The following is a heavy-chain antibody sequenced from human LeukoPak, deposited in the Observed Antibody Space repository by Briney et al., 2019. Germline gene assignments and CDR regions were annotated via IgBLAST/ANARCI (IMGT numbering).Heavy chain of an antibody. V-gene: IGHV4-59*08. CDR2: IYYSGST. Sequence: PSETLSLTCTVSGGSISSHYWSWIRQPPGKGLEWIGYIYYSGSTNYNPSLKSRVTISVDTSKNQFSLKLSSVTAADTAVYYCALQLWFGELLSDYWGQGTLVTVSS. J-gene: IGHJ4*02. CDR3: ALQLWFGELLSDY. CDR1: GGSISSHY. D-gene: IGHD3-10*01.